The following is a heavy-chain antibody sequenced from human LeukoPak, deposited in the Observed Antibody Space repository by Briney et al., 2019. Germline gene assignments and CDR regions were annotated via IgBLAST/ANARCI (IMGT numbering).Heavy chain of an antibody. D-gene: IGHD6-19*01. CDR2: IYPNSGGT. V-gene: IGHV1-2*02. Sequence: ASVKVSCKPSAYTFTGYYMHWVRQAPGQGLEWMGWIYPNSGGTNYAQKFQGRVTMTRDTSISTAYMELSRLRSDDTAVYYCARSEQFPYYMDVWGKGTAVTVSS. J-gene: IGHJ6*03. CDR1: AYTFTGYY. CDR3: ARSEQFPYYMDV.